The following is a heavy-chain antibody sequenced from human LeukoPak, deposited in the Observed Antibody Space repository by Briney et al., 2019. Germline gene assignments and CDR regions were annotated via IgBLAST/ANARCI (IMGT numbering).Heavy chain of an antibody. D-gene: IGHD5-18*01. V-gene: IGHV4-59*01. Sequence: SETLSLTCTVSGGSISSYYWSWIRQPPGKGLEWIGYIYYSGSTNYNPSLKSRVTISVDTSKNQFSPKLSSVTAADTAVYYCARRKGELWLDGNAFDIWGQGTMVTVSS. CDR3: ARRKGELWLDGNAFDI. CDR2: IYYSGST. J-gene: IGHJ3*02. CDR1: GGSISSYY.